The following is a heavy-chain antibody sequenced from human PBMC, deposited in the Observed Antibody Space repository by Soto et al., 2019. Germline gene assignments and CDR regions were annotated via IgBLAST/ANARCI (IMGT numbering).Heavy chain of an antibody. CDR3: ARDGGEYGDYDY. CDR1: GYTFTGYY. Sequence: QVQLVQSGTEVKMPGASVKVSCKASGYTFTGYYMHWVRQVPGQGLEWMGWINSRTGATNYAQKFQGWVTMTRDTSISTAYMEGSRLKSDDTAVDYCARDGGEYGDYDYWGQGTLVTVSS. D-gene: IGHD4-17*01. J-gene: IGHJ4*02. CDR2: INSRTGAT. V-gene: IGHV1-2*04.